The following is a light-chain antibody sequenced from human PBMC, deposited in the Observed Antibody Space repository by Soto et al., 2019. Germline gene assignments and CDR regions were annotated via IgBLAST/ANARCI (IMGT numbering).Light chain of an antibody. CDR2: GVF. V-gene: IGKV3D-15*01. CDR3: QQHNQRPLT. CDR1: HNFYSSY. J-gene: IGKJ5*01. Sequence: ELAFTQSPTTLSASPGETVTLSCKASHNFYSSYLAWYLQKPGQAPRLVIYGVFTRDAGIPARFSGSGSGTEFTLTISRLQPEDFGLNYCQQHNQRPLTFGQGTRLEIK.